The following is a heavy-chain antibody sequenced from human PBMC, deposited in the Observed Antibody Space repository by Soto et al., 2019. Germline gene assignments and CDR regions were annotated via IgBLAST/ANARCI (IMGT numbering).Heavy chain of an antibody. CDR3: RGYGDYDSYGIDV. Sequence: SETLSLTCTISGDSISSYSWRWIRQVAGKGLEWIGRLYTSGSTKYSPSLKSRVTMSVDASKNQFSMRLSSVTAADTAVYYWRGYGDYDSYGIDVWGQGTTVTVSS. D-gene: IGHD5-12*01. J-gene: IGHJ6*02. CDR2: LYTSGST. V-gene: IGHV4-4*07. CDR1: GDSISSYS.